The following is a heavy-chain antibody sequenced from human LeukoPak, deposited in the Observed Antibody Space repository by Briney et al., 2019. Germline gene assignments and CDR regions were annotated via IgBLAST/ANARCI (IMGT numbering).Heavy chain of an antibody. D-gene: IGHD1-26*01. J-gene: IGHJ4*02. CDR1: GFTFSSYW. V-gene: IGHV3-74*01. Sequence: GGSLRLSCAASGFTFSSYWMHWVRQAPGKGLVWVSRIKSDGSSTSYADSVKGRFTISRDNAKNTLYLQMNSLRAEDTAVYYCAREPIVGVHFDYWGQGTLVTVSS. CDR2: IKSDGSST. CDR3: AREPIVGVHFDY.